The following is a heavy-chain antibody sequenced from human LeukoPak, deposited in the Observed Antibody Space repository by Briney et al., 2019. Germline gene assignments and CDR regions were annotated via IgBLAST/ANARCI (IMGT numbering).Heavy chain of an antibody. CDR3: ASVSVWELATHPGGSFDY. Sequence: PSQTLSLTCTVAGGLISRIEYYWSWIRQSPVKGLEWLGHIYHTGTTLYSPHLNNRLTVSVDSSRNQFSLTLNSVTAADTAVYYCASVSVWELATHPGGSFDYWDRGILVTVSS. CDR2: IYHTGTT. CDR1: GGLISRIEYY. D-gene: IGHD1-26*01. J-gene: IGHJ4*02. V-gene: IGHV4-30-4*01.